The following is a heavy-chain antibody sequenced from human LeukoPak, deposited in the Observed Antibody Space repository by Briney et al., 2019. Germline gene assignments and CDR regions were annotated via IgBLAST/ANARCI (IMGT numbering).Heavy chain of an antibody. Sequence: ASVKVSCKASGYTFTGYYMHWVRQAPGQGLEWMGWINPNSGGTNYAQKFQGRVTMTRDTSISTAYMELRSLRSDDTAVYYCAREEGQWLPQGYWGQGTLVTVSS. CDR1: GYTFTGYY. D-gene: IGHD6-19*01. J-gene: IGHJ4*02. CDR2: INPNSGGT. V-gene: IGHV1-2*02. CDR3: AREEGQWLPQGY.